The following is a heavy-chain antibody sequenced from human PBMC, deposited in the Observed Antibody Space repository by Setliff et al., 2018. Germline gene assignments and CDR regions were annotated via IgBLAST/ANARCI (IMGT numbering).Heavy chain of an antibody. CDR3: ARMNYDFWSGYYVLGGCYFDY. CDR2: INHSGST. J-gene: IGHJ4*02. D-gene: IGHD3-3*01. Sequence: SETLSLTCAVYGGSFSGYYWSWIRQPPGKGLEWIGEINHSGSTNYSPSLKSRVTISVDTSKNQFSLKLSSVTAADTAVYYCARMNYDFWSGYYVLGGCYFDYWGQGTLVTVSS. V-gene: IGHV4-34*01. CDR1: GGSFSGYY.